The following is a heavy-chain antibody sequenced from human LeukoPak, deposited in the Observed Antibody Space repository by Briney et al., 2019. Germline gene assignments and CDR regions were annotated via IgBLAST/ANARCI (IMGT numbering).Heavy chain of an antibody. Sequence: SVKVSCKASVDTFSSYAISWVRQAPVQRHEWMVGIIPIFVTANYGQKFQGRVTITADESTSTAYMEMSRVRFEDTAVYYCARGTFMGWXMDVWGKGTTVTVSS. J-gene: IGHJ6*03. CDR2: IIPIFVTA. CDR1: VDTFSSYA. V-gene: IGHV1-69*13. CDR3: ARGTFMGWXMDV. D-gene: IGHD1-14*01.